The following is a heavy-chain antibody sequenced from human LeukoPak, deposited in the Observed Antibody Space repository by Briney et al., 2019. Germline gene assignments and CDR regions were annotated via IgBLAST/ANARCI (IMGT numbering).Heavy chain of an antibody. CDR2: ISAYNGNT. CDR3: ARDLGSYSVDY. D-gene: IGHD3-10*01. Sequence: ASVKVSCKASGYTFTSYGIIWVRQAPGQGLEWMGWISAYNGNTIYAQKVQGRVTMTTDTSTSTAYMELRSLRSDDTAVYYCARDLGSYSVDYWGQGTLVTVSS. V-gene: IGHV1-18*01. J-gene: IGHJ4*02. CDR1: GYTFTSYG.